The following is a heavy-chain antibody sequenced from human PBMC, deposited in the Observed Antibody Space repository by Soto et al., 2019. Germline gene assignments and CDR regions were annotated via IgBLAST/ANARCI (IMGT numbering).Heavy chain of an antibody. D-gene: IGHD3-3*01. CDR2: INHSGST. J-gene: IGHJ6*02. Sequence: ETLSFTCAVYGGSFSGYYWSWIRQPPGKGLEWIGEINHSGSTNYNPSLKSRVTISVDTSKNQSSLKLSSVTAADAAVYYCARGTYYDFWSGYYRARYYYGMDVWGQGTTVTVSS. CDR3: ARGTYYDFWSGYYRARYYYGMDV. V-gene: IGHV4-34*01. CDR1: GGSFSGYY.